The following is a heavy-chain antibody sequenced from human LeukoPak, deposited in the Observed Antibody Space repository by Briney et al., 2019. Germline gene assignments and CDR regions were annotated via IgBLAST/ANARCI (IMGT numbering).Heavy chain of an antibody. CDR2: IIPILGIA. CDR3: ARVLDCSGGSCYDYFDY. Sequence: GASVKVSCKASGGTFSSYAISWVRRAPGQGLEWMGRIIPILGIANYAQKFQGRVTITADKSTSTAYMELSSLRSEDTAVYYCARVLDCSGGSCYDYFDYWGQGTLVTVSS. D-gene: IGHD2-15*01. V-gene: IGHV1-69*04. J-gene: IGHJ4*02. CDR1: GGTFSSYA.